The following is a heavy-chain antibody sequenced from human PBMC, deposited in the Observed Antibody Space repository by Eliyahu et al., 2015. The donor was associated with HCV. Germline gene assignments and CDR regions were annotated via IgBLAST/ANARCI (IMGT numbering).Heavy chain of an antibody. J-gene: IGHJ5*02. CDR2: MNPGSGXT. CDR1: RYTFTTYD. V-gene: IGHV1-8*01. CDR3: TRGKTLQGIKSGFDP. Sequence: QVQLVQSGAEVKKPGASVKVSCKASRYTFTTYDINWVRQATGQGLEWVGWMNPGSGXTGYAQEFQGRVTMTRNTSINTAYMELRSLRSEDTAVYYCTRGKTLQGIKSGFDPWGQGTLVIVSS.